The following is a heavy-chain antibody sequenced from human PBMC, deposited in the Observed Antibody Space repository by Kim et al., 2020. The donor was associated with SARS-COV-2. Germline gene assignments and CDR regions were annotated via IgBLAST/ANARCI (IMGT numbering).Heavy chain of an antibody. CDR2: ISAYNGNT. Sequence: ASVKVSCKASGYTFTSYGISWVRQAPGQGLEWMGWISAYNGNTNYAQKLQGRVTMTTDTSTSTAYMELRSLRSDDTAVYYCARVRVVVVPVGGYFDLWGRGTLVTVSS. V-gene: IGHV1-18*04. J-gene: IGHJ2*01. CDR1: GYTFTSYG. CDR3: ARVRVVVVPVGGYFDL. D-gene: IGHD2-2*01.